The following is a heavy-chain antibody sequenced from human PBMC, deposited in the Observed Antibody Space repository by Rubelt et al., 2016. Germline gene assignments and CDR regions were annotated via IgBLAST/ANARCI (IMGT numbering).Heavy chain of an antibody. Sequence: QVQLVESGGGVVQPGRSLRLSCAASGFTFRSYGMHWVRQAPGKGLEWVAVIWYDGSNKYYADSVKGRFTISRDNSKNTLYLQMSSLRAEDTAVYYCASQRGTKNYYFDYWGQGTLVTVSS. CDR2: IWYDGSNK. J-gene: IGHJ4*02. CDR3: ASQRGTKNYYFDY. D-gene: IGHD1-1*01. V-gene: IGHV3-33*01. CDR1: GFTFRSYG.